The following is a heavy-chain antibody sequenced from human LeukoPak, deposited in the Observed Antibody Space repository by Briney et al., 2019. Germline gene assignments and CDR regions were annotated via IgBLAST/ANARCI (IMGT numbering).Heavy chain of an antibody. V-gene: IGHV4-39*07. Sequence: SETLSLTCTVSAGSIINSDHYWAWLRQPPGKELEWIGSIEFGGATHYNPSVESRLSVSVDTSRNQFSLKLTSVTAADTATCYCTSLRSGLSPVFDNWGQGILVSVSS. D-gene: IGHD1-26*01. CDR1: AGSIINSDHY. CDR2: IEFGGAT. CDR3: TSLRSGLSPVFDN. J-gene: IGHJ4*02.